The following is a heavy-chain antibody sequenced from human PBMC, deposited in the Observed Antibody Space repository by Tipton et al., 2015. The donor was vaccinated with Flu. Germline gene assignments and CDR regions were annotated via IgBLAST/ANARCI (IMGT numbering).Heavy chain of an antibody. CDR1: DYSISSGYY. Sequence: TLSLTCTVSDYSISSGYYWGWIRQPPGKGLEWIGCISHSGRTYYNPSLKSRVTISVDTAKNQFSQRLSSVTAADTAVYYCARDSSLNWFDPWGQGILVTVSS. V-gene: IGHV4-38-2*02. CDR2: ISHSGRT. J-gene: IGHJ5*02. CDR3: ARDSSLNWFDP.